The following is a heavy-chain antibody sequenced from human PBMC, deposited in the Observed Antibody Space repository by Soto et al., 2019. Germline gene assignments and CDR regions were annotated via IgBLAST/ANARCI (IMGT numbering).Heavy chain of an antibody. V-gene: IGHV1-3*01. Sequence: GASVKVSCKASGYTFTSYAMHWVRQAPGQRLEWMGWINAGNGNTKYSQKFQGRVTITRDTSASTAYMELSSLRSEDTAVYYCARKRVTSPGSFDIWGQGTMVTVSS. CDR2: INAGNGNT. J-gene: IGHJ3*02. CDR1: GYTFTSYA. CDR3: ARKRVTSPGSFDI.